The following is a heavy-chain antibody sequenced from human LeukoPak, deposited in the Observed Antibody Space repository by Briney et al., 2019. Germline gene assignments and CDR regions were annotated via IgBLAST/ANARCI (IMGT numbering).Heavy chain of an antibody. V-gene: IGHV4-38-2*01. D-gene: IGHD4-17*01. CDR1: GYSISSGSY. CDR2: MFHSGDT. J-gene: IGHJ4*02. CDR3: AKVGAYGDYARHDY. Sequence: NPSETLSLTCAVSGYSISSGSYWGWIRQPPGKGLEWIGNMFHSGDTYHNPSLKSRVTISADTSKNQFSLKLTSVTAADTAVYHCAKVGAYGDYARHDYWGQGTLVTVSS.